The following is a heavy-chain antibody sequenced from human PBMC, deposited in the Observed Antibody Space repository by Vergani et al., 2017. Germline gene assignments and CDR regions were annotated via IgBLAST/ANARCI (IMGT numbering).Heavy chain of an antibody. CDR1: GFTFSSYD. CDR2: IGTAGDT. D-gene: IGHD5-18*01. CDR3: ARGASGYSYVYFRGGMDV. Sequence: EVQLVESGGGLVQPGGSLRLSCAASGFTFSSYDMHWVRQATGKGLEWVSAIGTAGDTYYPGSVKGRFTISRENAKNSLYLQMNSLRAGDTAVYYCARGASGYSYVYFRGGMDVWGQGTTVTVSS. V-gene: IGHV3-13*01. J-gene: IGHJ6*02.